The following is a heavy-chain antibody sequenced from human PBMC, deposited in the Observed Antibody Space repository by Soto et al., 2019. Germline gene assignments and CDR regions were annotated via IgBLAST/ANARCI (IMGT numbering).Heavy chain of an antibody. V-gene: IGHV3-72*01. Sequence: EVQLVESGGGLVQPGGSLRLSCAASGFTFSDHYMDWVRQAPGEGLEWVARIRNKARSFATEYAASVKGRFSISRDDSWNSLYLQMHSLKLEDTAVYYCARGKSSRDYWFFDIWGRGTLVTVSS. J-gene: IGHJ2*01. CDR2: IRNKARSFAT. CDR3: ARGKSSRDYWFFDI. D-gene: IGHD2-2*01. CDR1: GFTFSDHY.